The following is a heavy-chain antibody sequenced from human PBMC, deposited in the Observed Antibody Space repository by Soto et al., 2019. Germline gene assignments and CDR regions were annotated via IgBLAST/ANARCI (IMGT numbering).Heavy chain of an antibody. Sequence: EVQLLESGGGSVQPGGSLRLSCAASGFTFSSYAMHWVRRPPGKGLEWVSSISGCGGTAYYADSVKGRFSISRDSLVNTPDEQMNSLRAEDTAVFYCAKGLGQNWNFGYWGLGTPVTVTP. J-gene: IGHJ4*02. D-gene: IGHD1-1*01. V-gene: IGHV3-23*01. CDR3: AKGLGQNWNFGY. CDR2: ISGCGGTA. CDR1: GFTFSSYA.